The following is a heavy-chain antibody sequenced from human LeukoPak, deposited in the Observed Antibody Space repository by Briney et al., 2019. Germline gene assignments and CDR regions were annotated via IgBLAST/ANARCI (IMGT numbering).Heavy chain of an antibody. CDR3: AKDYNRASYYGSGFDS. J-gene: IGHJ4*02. D-gene: IGHD3-10*01. CDR1: GFTFSSYG. V-gene: IGHV3-30*18. Sequence: GGSLRLSCAASGFTFSSYGMHWVRQAPGKGLEWVAVISYDGSNKYYADSVKGRFTISRDNSKTTLYLQMNSLRAEDTAVYYCAKDYNRASYYGSGFDSWGQGTLVTVSS. CDR2: ISYDGSNK.